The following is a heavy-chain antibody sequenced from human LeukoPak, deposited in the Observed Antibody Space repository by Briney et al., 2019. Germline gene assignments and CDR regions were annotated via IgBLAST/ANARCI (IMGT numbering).Heavy chain of an antibody. CDR2: ISGSGGST. CDR3: AREVSGYDITFDY. CDR1: GFTFSIYA. J-gene: IGHJ4*02. D-gene: IGHD5-12*01. V-gene: IGHV3-23*01. Sequence: PGGSLRLSCAASGFTFSIYAMSWVRQAPGKGLEWVSAISGSGGSTYYADSVKGRFTISRDNSKNTLYLQMNSLRAEDTAVYYCAREVSGYDITFDYWGQGTLVTVSS.